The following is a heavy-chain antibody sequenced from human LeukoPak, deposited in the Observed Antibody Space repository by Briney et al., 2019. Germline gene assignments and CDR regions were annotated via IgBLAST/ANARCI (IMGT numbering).Heavy chain of an antibody. J-gene: IGHJ4*02. CDR2: IGGGGET. Sequence: GGSLRLSCAASGLTFSCYGMGWVRQAPGKGLEWLSAIGGGGETYYADSVKGRFAITRDNSEKMLSLQMSSLRAEDTALYYCAASRGYWAFDYWGQGTLVTVSS. V-gene: IGHV3-23*01. CDR3: AASRGYWAFDY. CDR1: GLTFSCYG. D-gene: IGHD3-22*01.